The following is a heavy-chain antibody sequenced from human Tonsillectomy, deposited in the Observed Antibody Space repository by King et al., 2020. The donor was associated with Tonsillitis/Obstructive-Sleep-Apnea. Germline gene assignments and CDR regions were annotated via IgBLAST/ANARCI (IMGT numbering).Heavy chain of an antibody. Sequence: VQLVESGGGLVQPGGSLRLSCAASGFAFSSHAMSWVRQAPGKGLKWVSTISGSGSTTYYADSAKGQFTISRDNSKNTLYLQMNSLRAEDTALYYCACAYYDFWSRSGALDYWGQGTLVTVSS. D-gene: IGHD3-3*01. CDR2: ISGSGSTT. J-gene: IGHJ4*02. CDR3: ACAYYDFWSRSGALDY. V-gene: IGHV3-23*04. CDR1: GFAFSSHA.